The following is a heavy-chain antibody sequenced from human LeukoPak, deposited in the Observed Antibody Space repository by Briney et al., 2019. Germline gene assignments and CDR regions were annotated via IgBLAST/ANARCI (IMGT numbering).Heavy chain of an antibody. J-gene: IGHJ4*02. CDR1: GDSVCSNSAA. Sequence: SQTLSLTCAISGDSVCSNSAAWNWIRQSPSRGLEWLGRTYYRSKWYNEYAVSVKGRITINPDTSKNQFSLQLNSVTPEDTAVYYCARAQAYSGRIFDFWGQGTLVTVSS. V-gene: IGHV6-1*01. D-gene: IGHD1-26*01. CDR2: TYYRSKWYN. CDR3: ARAQAYSGRIFDF.